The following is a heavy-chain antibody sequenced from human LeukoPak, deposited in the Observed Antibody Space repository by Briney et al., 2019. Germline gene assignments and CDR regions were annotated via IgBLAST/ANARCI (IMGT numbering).Heavy chain of an antibody. D-gene: IGHD6-13*01. CDR2: INPNSGGT. CDR1: GYTFTAYY. V-gene: IGHV1-2*02. J-gene: IGHJ4*02. CDR3: ARDQQLALDY. Sequence: ASVKVSCKASGYTFTAYYMHWVRQAPGQGLEWMGWINPNSGGTNYAQKFQGRVTMTRDTSISTLYMELSRLISDDTAVYYCARDQQLALDYWGQGTLATVSS.